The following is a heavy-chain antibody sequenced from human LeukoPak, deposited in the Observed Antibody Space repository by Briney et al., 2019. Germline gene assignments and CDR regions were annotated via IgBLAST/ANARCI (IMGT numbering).Heavy chain of an antibody. D-gene: IGHD2-15*01. Sequence: GASVKVSCNASGYTFTAYNIHWGRHAPGQGLEWMGWINPNSGETNCTKKCQGRITMTSEPSISTAYKELGMLKSDDTALYCWSGGMTVVDDDGWG. CDR1: GYTFTAYN. V-gene: IGHV1-2*02. CDR2: INPNSGET. J-gene: IGHJ6*02. CDR3: SGGMTVVDDDG.